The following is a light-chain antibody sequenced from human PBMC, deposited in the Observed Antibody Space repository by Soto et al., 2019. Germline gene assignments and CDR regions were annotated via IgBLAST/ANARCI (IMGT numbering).Light chain of an antibody. CDR1: QSINGR. J-gene: IGKJ2*01. Sequence: DIQMTQSPSTLSASIGDRVPITCRASQSINGRLAWYQQKPGRPPKLLIYDVSFLESGVPSRFSGSGSGTDFNLTISSLRPDDFATFYCQQYKVYPYTFGQGTRLDIQ. CDR2: DVS. V-gene: IGKV1-5*01. CDR3: QQYKVYPYT.